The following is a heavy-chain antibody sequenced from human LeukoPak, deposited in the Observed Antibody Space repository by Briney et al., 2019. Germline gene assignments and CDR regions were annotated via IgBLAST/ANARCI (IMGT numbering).Heavy chain of an antibody. V-gene: IGHV3-48*03. CDR2: ISGSGNTM. J-gene: IGHJ4*02. Sequence: GGSLRLSCAASGSTFSSYGMNWVRQAPGKGLEWVSYISGSGNTMYYADSVKGRFTISRDNAKNSLYLQMNSLRAEDTAVYYCANHPFDYWGQGTLVTVSS. CDR1: GSTFSSYG. CDR3: ANHPFDY.